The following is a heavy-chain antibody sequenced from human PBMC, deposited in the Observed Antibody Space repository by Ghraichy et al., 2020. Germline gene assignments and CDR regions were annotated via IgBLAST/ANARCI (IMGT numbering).Heavy chain of an antibody. CDR2: IFWDDDK. D-gene: IGHD3-10*01. Sequence: SGPTLVKPTQTLTLTCTFSGFSLSSSGVGVGWIRQPPGKALGWLALIFWDDDKRYSPSLNSRLTITKDTSKNQVVLTLTNMDPEDTATYYCTRIQMYFYGSGSYHPDAFDIWGQGTMVTVSS. V-gene: IGHV2-5*02. CDR3: TRIQMYFYGSGSYHPDAFDI. CDR1: GFSLSSSGVG. J-gene: IGHJ3*02.